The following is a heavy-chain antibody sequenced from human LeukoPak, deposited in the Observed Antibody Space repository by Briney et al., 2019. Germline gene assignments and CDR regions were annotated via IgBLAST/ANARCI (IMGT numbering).Heavy chain of an antibody. J-gene: IGHJ6*02. V-gene: IGHV1-69*01. CDR2: IIPIFGTA. D-gene: IGHD6-13*01. CDR3: AREQFGPEAAAAPYYYYGMDV. CDR1: GGTFISYA. Sequence: SVKVSCKASGGTFISYAISWVRQAPGQGLEWMGGIIPIFGTANYAQKFQGRVTITADESTSTAYMELSSLRSEDTAVYYCAREQFGPEAAAAPYYYYGMDVWGQGTTVTVSS.